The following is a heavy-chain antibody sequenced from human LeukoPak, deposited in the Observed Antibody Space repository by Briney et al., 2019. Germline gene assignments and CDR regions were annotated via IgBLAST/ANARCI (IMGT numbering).Heavy chain of an antibody. J-gene: IGHJ4*02. V-gene: IGHV4-34*01. CDR2: INHSGST. Sequence: SETLSLTCAVYGGSFSGYYWSWIRQPPGKGLEWIGEINHSGSTNYNPSLKSRVTISVDTSKNQFSLKLSSVTAADTAVYYCARTPYYDFWSGYSHFDYWGQGTLVTVSS. D-gene: IGHD3-3*01. CDR1: GGSFSGYY. CDR3: ARTPYYDFWSGYSHFDY.